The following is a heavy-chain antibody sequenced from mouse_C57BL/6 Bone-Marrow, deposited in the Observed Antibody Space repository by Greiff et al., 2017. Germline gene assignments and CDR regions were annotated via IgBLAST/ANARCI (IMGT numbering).Heavy chain of an antibody. CDR1: GFSLTSYG. J-gene: IGHJ4*01. V-gene: IGHV2-6-1*01. Sequence: VQLQESGPGLVAPSQSLSITCTVSGFSLTSYGVHWVRQPPGKGLEWLVVIWSDGSTTYNSALKSRLSISKDNSKSQVFLKMNSLQTDDTAMYYCARHCPSRESYAMDYWGQGTSVTVSS. CDR2: IWSDGST. CDR3: ARHCPSRESYAMDY. D-gene: IGHD1-2*01.